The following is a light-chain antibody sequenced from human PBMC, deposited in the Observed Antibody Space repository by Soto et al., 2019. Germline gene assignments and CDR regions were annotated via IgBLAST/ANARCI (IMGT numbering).Light chain of an antibody. Sequence: QPVLTQSSSASGSLGSSVKLTCTLNSGHSSNTIAWHQQPPGKAPRYLMKVEGSGRYNQGSGVPDRFSGSSSGADRYLTISNLQPEDEAIYYCETWDDNTWVFGGGTQLTVL. J-gene: IGLJ3*02. V-gene: IGLV4-60*03. CDR2: VEGSGRY. CDR1: SGHSSNT. CDR3: ETWDDNTWV.